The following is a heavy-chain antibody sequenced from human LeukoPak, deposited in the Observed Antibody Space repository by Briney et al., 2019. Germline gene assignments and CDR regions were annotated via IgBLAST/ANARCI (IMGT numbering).Heavy chain of an antibody. CDR3: ARDQVDFWSGYSPSGYMDV. J-gene: IGHJ6*03. Sequence: PSETLSLTCTVSGGSISSYYWSWIRQPAGKGLEWIGRIYTSGRTNYNPSLKSRVTISVDKSKNQFSLKLSSVTAADTAVYYCARDQVDFWSGYSPSGYMDVWGKGTTVTVSS. CDR2: IYTSGRT. D-gene: IGHD3-3*01. CDR1: GGSISSYY. V-gene: IGHV4-4*07.